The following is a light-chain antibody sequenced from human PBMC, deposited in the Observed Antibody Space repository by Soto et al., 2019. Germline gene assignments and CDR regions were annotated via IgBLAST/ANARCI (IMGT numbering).Light chain of an antibody. V-gene: IGLV1-47*01. CDR3: AAWDDTVRSYV. CDR1: ISNIGNNY. Sequence: QSVLTQPPSVSGTPGQRVTISCSGSISNIGNNYVYWFQQLPGTAPKVLSNRNNQRPSGVPDRFSGSKSGTSASLAISGLRYEEEAEYYCAAWDDTVRSYVFGTGTKVTVL. CDR2: RNN. J-gene: IGLJ1*01.